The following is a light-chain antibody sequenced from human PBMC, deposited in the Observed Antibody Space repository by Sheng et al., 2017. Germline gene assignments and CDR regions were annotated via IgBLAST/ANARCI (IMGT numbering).Light chain of an antibody. V-gene: IGKV3-15*01. CDR3: QQYNQWPLT. CDR1: QSVTSD. CDR2: GAS. J-gene: IGKJ4*01. Sequence: EIVMTQSPATLSVSPGERATLSCRASQSVTSDLAWYQQKPGQAPRLLIYGASTRATDVPVRFSGSKSGTEFTLTISTLQSEDFAVYYCQQYNQWPLTFGGRDQGGDQT.